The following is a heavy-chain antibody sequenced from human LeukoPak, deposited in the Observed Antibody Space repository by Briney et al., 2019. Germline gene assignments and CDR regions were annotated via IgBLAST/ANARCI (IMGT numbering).Heavy chain of an antibody. CDR3: ARDGWSFSYNMDV. V-gene: IGHV1-46*01. J-gene: IGHJ6*02. D-gene: IGHD1-26*01. CDR1: GYTCIRYH. CDR2: LKLYDGSI. Sequence: ASVKVSCKASGYTCIRYHMHWVRQAPGQGLGWIGVLKLYDGSISHAQKCQGRVTMTGDTSTSTVYMELSSLRSEDTAVYFCARDGWSFSYNMDVWGQGTTVTVSS.